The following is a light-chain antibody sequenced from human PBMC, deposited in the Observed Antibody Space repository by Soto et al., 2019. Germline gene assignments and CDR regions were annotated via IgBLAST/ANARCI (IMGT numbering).Light chain of an antibody. CDR1: SSNIGSNY. Sequence: QSVLTQPASVSGSPGQSITISCTGSSSNIGSNYVYWYQQLPGTAPKLLIYRNNQRPSGVPDRFSGSKSGTSASLAISGLRSEDEADYYCAAWDDSLSVPFGTGTKVTVL. V-gene: IGLV1-47*01. CDR3: AAWDDSLSVP. J-gene: IGLJ1*01. CDR2: RNN.